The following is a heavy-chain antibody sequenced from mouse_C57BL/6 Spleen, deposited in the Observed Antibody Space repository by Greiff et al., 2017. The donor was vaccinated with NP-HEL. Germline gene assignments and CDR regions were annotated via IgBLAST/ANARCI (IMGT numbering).Heavy chain of an antibody. J-gene: IGHJ2*01. D-gene: IGHD1-1*01. CDR2: IYPGSGST. V-gene: IGHV1-55*01. Sequence: QVHVKQPGAELVKPGASVKMSCKASGYTFTSYWITWVKQRPGQGLEWIGDIYPGSGSTNYNEKFKSKATLTVDTSSSTAYMQLSSLTSEDSAVYYCARSPTVVTTGDYWGQGTTLTVSS. CDR3: ARSPTVVTTGDY. CDR1: GYTFTSYW.